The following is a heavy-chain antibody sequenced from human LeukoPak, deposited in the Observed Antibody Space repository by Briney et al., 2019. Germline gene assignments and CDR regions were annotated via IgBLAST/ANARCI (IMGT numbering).Heavy chain of an antibody. CDR2: INHSGST. CDR1: GASISSSRYH. J-gene: IGHJ5*02. D-gene: IGHD2-2*01. V-gene: IGHV4-39*07. Sequence: SETLSLTCTVSGASISSSRYHWGWVRQPPGKGLEWIGEINHSGSTNYNPSLKSRVTISVDTSKNQFSLKLSSVTAADTAVYYCARAPYCTSTNCFGHWFDPWGQGTLVTVSS. CDR3: ARAPYCTSTNCFGHWFDP.